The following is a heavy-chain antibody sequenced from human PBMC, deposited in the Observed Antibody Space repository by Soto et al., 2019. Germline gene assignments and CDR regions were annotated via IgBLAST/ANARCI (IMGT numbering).Heavy chain of an antibody. CDR1: GFTFTSSA. CDR2: IVVGSGNT. Sequence: GASVKVSCKASGFTFTSSAVQWVRQARGQRLEWIGWIVVGSGNTNYAQKFQERVTITRDMSTSTAYMELSSLRSEDTAVYYCAATGGAARPDYYYYGMDVWGQGTTVTVS. J-gene: IGHJ6*02. V-gene: IGHV1-58*01. D-gene: IGHD6-6*01. CDR3: AATGGAARPDYYYYGMDV.